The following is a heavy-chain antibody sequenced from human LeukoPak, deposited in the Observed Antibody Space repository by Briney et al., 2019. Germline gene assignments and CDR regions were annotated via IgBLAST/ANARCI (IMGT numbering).Heavy chain of an antibody. D-gene: IGHD6-19*01. CDR2: INPNSGGT. J-gene: IGHJ4*02. Sequence: ASVKVSCKASGYTFTGYYMHWVRQAPGQGLEWMEWINPNSGGTNYAQKFQGRVTMTRDTSISTAYMELSRLRSDDTAVYYCARDLIAVAGTDFSYWGQGTLVTVSS. CDR3: ARDLIAVAGTDFSY. CDR1: GYTFTGYY. V-gene: IGHV1-2*02.